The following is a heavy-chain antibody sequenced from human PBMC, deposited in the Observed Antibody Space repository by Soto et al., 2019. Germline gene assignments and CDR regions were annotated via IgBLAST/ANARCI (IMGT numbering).Heavy chain of an antibody. D-gene: IGHD1-26*01. V-gene: IGHV1-69*13. CDR1: GGTFSSSA. J-gene: IGHJ4*02. CDR2: IIPLFRTP. Sequence: SVKVSCKASGGTFSSSAFSWVRQAPGQGLEWMGGIIPLFRTPDYGQRFQGRVTITADESAGTAYMELRSLRSDDTAVYYCARVSDGDHTVGAADYWGQGTLVTVSS. CDR3: ARVSDGDHTVGAADY.